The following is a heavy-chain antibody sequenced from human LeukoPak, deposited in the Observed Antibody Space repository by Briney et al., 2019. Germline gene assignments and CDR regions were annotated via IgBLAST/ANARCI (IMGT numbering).Heavy chain of an antibody. D-gene: IGHD3-10*01. Sequence: PSETLSLTCTVSGGSISSYYWSWIRQPPGKGLEWIGYIYYSGSTNYNPSLKSRVTISVDTSKNQFSLKLSSVTAADTAAYYCARGGRVVRGVPLYYFDYWGQGTLVTVSS. J-gene: IGHJ4*02. CDR2: IYYSGST. CDR1: GGSISSYY. CDR3: ARGGRVVRGVPLYYFDY. V-gene: IGHV4-59*01.